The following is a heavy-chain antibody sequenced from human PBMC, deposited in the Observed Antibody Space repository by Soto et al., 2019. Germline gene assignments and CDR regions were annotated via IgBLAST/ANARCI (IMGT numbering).Heavy chain of an antibody. CDR1: GGSFSGYY. CDR3: ARGEIGRFGELIRNYYYTGMDV. D-gene: IGHD3-10*01. J-gene: IGHJ6*02. V-gene: IGHV4-34*01. CDR2: INHSGST. Sequence: SETLSLTCDLYGGSFSGYYGSWIRQPPGKGLEWIGEINHSGSTNYNPSLKSRVTISIDTTRNQFSLKLSSVTAADTAVYYCARGEIGRFGELIRNYYYTGMDVWGQGTTVTVSS.